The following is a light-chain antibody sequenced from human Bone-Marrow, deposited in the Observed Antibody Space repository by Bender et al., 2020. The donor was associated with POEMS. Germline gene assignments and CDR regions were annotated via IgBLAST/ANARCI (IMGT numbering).Light chain of an antibody. CDR1: SSNIGAHA. CDR3: AVWDDSLNGWV. V-gene: IGLV1-44*01. J-gene: IGLJ3*02. Sequence: QSVLTQPPSASGTPGQRVTISCSGGSSNIGAHAVNWYQHLPGTAPNLLIYSSHRRPSEVPDRCSGSRSGTSASLAISGLQSEDEADYYCAVWDDSLNGWVFGGGTKLTVL. CDR2: SSH.